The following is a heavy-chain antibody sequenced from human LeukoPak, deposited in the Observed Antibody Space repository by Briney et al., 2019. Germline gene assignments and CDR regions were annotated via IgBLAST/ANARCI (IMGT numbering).Heavy chain of an antibody. CDR2: ISWDGGST. CDR3: AKGGGWLYYFDY. Sequence: PGGSLRLSCAASGFTFDDYAMHWVRQAPGKGLEWVSLISWDGGSTYYADSVKGRFTISRDNSRNSLYLQMNSLTAEDTAVYYCAKGGGWLYYFDYWGQGTLVTVSS. CDR1: GFTFDDYA. J-gene: IGHJ4*02. D-gene: IGHD2-15*01. V-gene: IGHV3-43D*03.